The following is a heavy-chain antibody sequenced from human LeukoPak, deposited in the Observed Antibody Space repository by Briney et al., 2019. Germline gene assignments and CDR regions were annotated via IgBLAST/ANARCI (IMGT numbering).Heavy chain of an antibody. V-gene: IGHV3-30*03. CDR1: GFTFSSYS. CDR2: ISFDGNDK. D-gene: IGHD3-10*01. CDR3: ARVYGSEIDY. J-gene: IGHJ4*02. Sequence: PGGSLRLSCAASGFTFSSYSMNWVRQAPGKGLEWVTLISFDGNDKKYADSVKGRFTVSRDNSRNTLFLQMNSLRPEDTAVYYCARVYGSEIDYWGQGTLVTVSS.